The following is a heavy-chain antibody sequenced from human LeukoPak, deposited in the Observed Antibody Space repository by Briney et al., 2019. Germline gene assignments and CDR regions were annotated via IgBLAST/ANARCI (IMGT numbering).Heavy chain of an antibody. D-gene: IGHD3-16*01. CDR1: GFTFSGSA. Sequence: QSGGSLRLSCAASGFTFSGSAMHWVRQASGKGLEWVGRIRNKANSYATAYTASVKGRFTISRDDSKNTAYLQMNSLKTEDTAVYFCARGGGLDVWGQGATVTVSS. J-gene: IGHJ6*02. CDR2: IRNKANSYAT. V-gene: IGHV3-73*01. CDR3: ARGGGLDV.